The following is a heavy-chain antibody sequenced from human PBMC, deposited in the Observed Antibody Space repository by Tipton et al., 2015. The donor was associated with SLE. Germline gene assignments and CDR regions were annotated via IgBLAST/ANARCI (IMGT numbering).Heavy chain of an antibody. CDR2: ISWDGGST. CDR3: AKDWDGSGSYSYYFDY. CDR1: GFTFDDYT. Sequence: SLRLSCAASGFTFDDYTMHWVRQAPGKGLEWVSLISWDGGSTYYADSVKGRFTISRDNSKNSLYLQMNSLRTEDTALYYCAKDWDGSGSYSYYFDYWGQGTLVTVSS. D-gene: IGHD3-10*01. J-gene: IGHJ4*02. V-gene: IGHV3-43*01.